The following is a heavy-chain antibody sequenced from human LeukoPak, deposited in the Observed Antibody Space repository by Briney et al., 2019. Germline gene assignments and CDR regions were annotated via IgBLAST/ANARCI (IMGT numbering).Heavy chain of an antibody. V-gene: IGHV3-23*01. CDR1: GFTFSSYA. CDR3: ARDSRGYSGYEGDDAFDI. J-gene: IGHJ3*02. Sequence: QPGGSLRLSCAASGFTFSSYAMSWVRQAPGKGLEWVSAISGSGGSTYYADSVKGRFTISRDNSKNTLYLQMNSLRAEDTAVYYCARDSRGYSGYEGDDAFDIWGQGTMVTVSS. D-gene: IGHD5-12*01. CDR2: ISGSGGST.